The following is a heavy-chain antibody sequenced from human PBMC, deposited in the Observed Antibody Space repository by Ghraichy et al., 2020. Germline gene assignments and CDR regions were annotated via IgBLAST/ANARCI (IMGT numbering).Heavy chain of an antibody. CDR2: IYYSGST. CDR3: ARGSEYGMDV. Sequence: SETLSLTCTVSGGSISSYYWSWIRQPPGKGLEWIGYIYYSGSTNYNPSLTSRVTISVDTSKNQFSLKLSSVTAADTAVYYCARGSEYGMDVWGQGTTVTVSS. J-gene: IGHJ6*02. V-gene: IGHV4-59*01. CDR1: GGSISSYY.